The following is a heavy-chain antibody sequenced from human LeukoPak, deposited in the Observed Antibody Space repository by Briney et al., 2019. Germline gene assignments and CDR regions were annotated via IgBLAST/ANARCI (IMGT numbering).Heavy chain of an antibody. J-gene: IGHJ4*02. CDR3: AKEGNWYSLDN. Sequence: GGSLRLSCAASGVTFRNYAMTWVRQAPGKGLEWVSSINGAGSNTYYADSVKGRFTISRDNSKNTLYLQMDSLRAEDTALYYCAKEGNWYSLDNWGQGTPVTVSS. CDR2: INGAGSNT. D-gene: IGHD2-21*02. CDR1: GVTFRNYA. V-gene: IGHV3-23*01.